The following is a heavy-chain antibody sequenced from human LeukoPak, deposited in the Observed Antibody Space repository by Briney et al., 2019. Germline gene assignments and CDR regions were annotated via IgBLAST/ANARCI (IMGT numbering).Heavy chain of an antibody. J-gene: IGHJ4*02. D-gene: IGHD6-19*01. Sequence: GGSLRLSCSASGFTFSSYEMNWVRQAPGKGLEWVANIKQDGSEKYYVDSVKGRFTISRDNSQNTLYLQMNSLRVEDTAVYYCAKDRQQWLASDYWGQGTLVTVSS. CDR2: IKQDGSEK. CDR3: AKDRQQWLASDY. CDR1: GFTFSSYE. V-gene: IGHV3-7*01.